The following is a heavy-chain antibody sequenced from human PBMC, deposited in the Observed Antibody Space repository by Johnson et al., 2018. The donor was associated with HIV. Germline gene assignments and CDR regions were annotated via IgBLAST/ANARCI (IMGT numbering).Heavy chain of an antibody. Sequence: VQLVESGGGLVQPGGSLRLSCAASGFTVSSNYMSWVRQAPGKGLEWVAVIYSGGSTYYADSVKGRFTISRDNSKNTLYLQMNSLRAEDTAVYYCAREGPPRAFDIWGQGTMVTVSS. V-gene: IGHV3-66*01. CDR3: AREGPPRAFDI. J-gene: IGHJ3*02. CDR1: GFTVSSNY. CDR2: IYSGGST.